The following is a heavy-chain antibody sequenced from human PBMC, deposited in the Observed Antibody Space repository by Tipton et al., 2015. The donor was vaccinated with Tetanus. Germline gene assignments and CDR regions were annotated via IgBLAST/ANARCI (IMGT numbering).Heavy chain of an antibody. CDR3: ARANYDFPKKGPFDS. D-gene: IGHD3-3*01. CDR1: GGSFSDCY. V-gene: IGHV4-34*01. CDR2: INHSGTT. J-gene: IGHJ4*02. Sequence: TLSLTCAVSGGSFSDCYWGWVRQPPGKGLEWIGEINHSGTTYYNASLKSRLAMSVDTSKKHFSLNLNSVTAADTAMYYCARANYDFPKKGPFDSWGQGTLVIVSS.